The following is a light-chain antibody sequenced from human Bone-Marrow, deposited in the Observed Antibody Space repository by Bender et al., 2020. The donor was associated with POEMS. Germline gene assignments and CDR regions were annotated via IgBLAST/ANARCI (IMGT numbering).Light chain of an antibody. CDR3: AAGEDSLNGLV. Sequence: QSVLTQPPSASGTPGQRFTISCSGSSSNIGTNPVNWYQQLPGPAPKLLIYINKQRPSGVPDRFSGSKSCTSASLAISGLQSEDEADYYSAAGEDSLNGLVFGGGTKLSVL. CDR1: SSNIGTNP. CDR2: INK. V-gene: IGLV1-44*01. J-gene: IGLJ3*02.